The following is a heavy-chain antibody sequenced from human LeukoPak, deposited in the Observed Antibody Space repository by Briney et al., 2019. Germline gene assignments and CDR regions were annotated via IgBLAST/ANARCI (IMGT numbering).Heavy chain of an antibody. J-gene: IGHJ4*02. CDR2: IKQDGSEK. D-gene: IGHD6-13*01. V-gene: IGHV3-7*01. CDR3: AKSGGYSAYYFDY. Sequence: GGSLRLSCAASGFTFSSYWMSWVRQAPGKGLEWVANIKQDGSEKYYVDSVKGRFTISRDNAKNSLYLQMNSLRAEDTAVYYCAKSGGYSAYYFDYWGQGTLVTVSS. CDR1: GFTFSSYW.